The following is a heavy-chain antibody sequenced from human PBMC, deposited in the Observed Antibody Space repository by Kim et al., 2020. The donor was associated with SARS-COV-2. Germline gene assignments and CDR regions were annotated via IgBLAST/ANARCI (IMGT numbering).Heavy chain of an antibody. Sequence: GGSLRLSCAASGFTFSDYYMSWIRQAPGKGLEWVSYISSSSSYTNYADSVKGRFTISRDNAKNSLYLQMNSLRAEDTAVYYCARGDYDILTGYYSRWFDPWGQGTLVTVSS. CDR3: ARGDYDILTGYYSRWFDP. J-gene: IGHJ5*02. CDR1: GFTFSDYY. D-gene: IGHD3-9*01. V-gene: IGHV3-11*05. CDR2: ISSSSSYT.